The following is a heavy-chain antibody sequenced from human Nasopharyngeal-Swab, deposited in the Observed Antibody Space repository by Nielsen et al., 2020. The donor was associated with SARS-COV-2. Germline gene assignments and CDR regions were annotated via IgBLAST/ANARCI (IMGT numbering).Heavy chain of an antibody. CDR1: GYSFTSYW. Sequence: GESLKISCKGSGYSFTSYWIAWVRQMPGKGLEWVGIIYPRDSDTRYSPSFQGQVTISADKAISTAYLQWSSLKALDTAMYYCVRPEGVATSFKYYFQYGMDVWGQWTMVTVPS. J-gene: IGHJ6*02. CDR2: IYPRDSDT. CDR3: VRPEGVATSFKYYFQYGMDV. D-gene: IGHD5-12*01. V-gene: IGHV5-51*01.